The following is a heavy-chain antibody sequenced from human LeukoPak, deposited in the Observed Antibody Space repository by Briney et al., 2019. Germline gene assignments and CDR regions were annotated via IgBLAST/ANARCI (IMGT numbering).Heavy chain of an antibody. V-gene: IGHV3-7*01. D-gene: IGHD3-22*01. CDR3: ARDQAIAMIGVSQGAFDI. CDR1: GFIFSRYW. Sequence: GGSLRLSCAASGFIFSRYWMSWVRQAPGKGLEWVASIKEDGSEKYYVDSVKGRFTISRDNAKKSLYLEMNSPRAEDTAVYYCARDQAIAMIGVSQGAFDIWGQGTMGTVSS. J-gene: IGHJ3*02. CDR2: IKEDGSEK.